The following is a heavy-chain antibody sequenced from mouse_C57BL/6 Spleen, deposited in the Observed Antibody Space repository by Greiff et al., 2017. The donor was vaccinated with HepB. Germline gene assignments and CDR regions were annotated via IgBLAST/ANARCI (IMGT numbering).Heavy chain of an antibody. D-gene: IGHD6-5*01. Sequence: QVQLKQPGAELVKPGASVKVSCKASGYTFTSYWMHWVKQRPGQGLEWIGRIHPSDSDTNYNQKFKGKATLTVDKSSSTAYMQLSSLTSEDSAVYYCATTYDYNAMDYWGQGTSVTVAS. CDR2: IHPSDSDT. V-gene: IGHV1-74*01. J-gene: IGHJ4*01. CDR1: GYTFTSYW. CDR3: ATTYDYNAMDY.